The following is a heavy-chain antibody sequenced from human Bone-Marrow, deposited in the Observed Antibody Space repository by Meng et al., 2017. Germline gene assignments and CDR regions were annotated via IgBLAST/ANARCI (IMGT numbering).Heavy chain of an antibody. J-gene: IGHJ4*02. CDR1: GFTFSSYA. D-gene: IGHD1-26*01. V-gene: IGHV3-30*01. CDR3: ARVVWGY. Sequence: QVPLGEAGGGLVPPGRSLRLSCAASGFTFSSYAMHWVRQAPGKGLEWVAVVSYDGSNKYYADSVKGRFTISRDNSKNTLYLQMNSLRAEDTAVYYCARVVWGYWGQGTLVTVSS. CDR2: VSYDGSNK.